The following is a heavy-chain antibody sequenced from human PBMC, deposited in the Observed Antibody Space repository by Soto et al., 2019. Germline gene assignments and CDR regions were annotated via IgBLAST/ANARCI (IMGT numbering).Heavy chain of an antibody. J-gene: IGHJ4*02. CDR2: IYYSGST. CDR3: ARRYGYSFDY. CDR1: GGSISSYY. V-gene: IGHV4-59*08. Sequence: QVQLQESGPGLVKPSETLSLTCTVSGGSISSYYWSWIRQPPGKGLEWIGYIYYSGSTNYNPALKRRGNISVDTSKNQFSLKLSSVTAADTAVYYGARRYGYSFDYWGQGTLVTVSS. D-gene: IGHD1-1*01.